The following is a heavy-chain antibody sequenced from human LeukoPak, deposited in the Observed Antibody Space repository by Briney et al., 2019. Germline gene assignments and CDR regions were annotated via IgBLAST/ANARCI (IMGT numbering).Heavy chain of an antibody. CDR2: IGPAGDT. CDR1: GFTFSSYD. V-gene: IGHV3-13*04. J-gene: IGHJ4*02. CDR3: ARGSSGYYEFDY. Sequence: GGSLRLSCAASGFTFSSYDMHWVRQATGKGLEWVSAIGPAGDTYYPDSVKGRFTISRENAKTSFYLQMNSLRAGDTAVYYCARGSSGYYEFDYWGQGTLVTVSS. D-gene: IGHD3-22*01.